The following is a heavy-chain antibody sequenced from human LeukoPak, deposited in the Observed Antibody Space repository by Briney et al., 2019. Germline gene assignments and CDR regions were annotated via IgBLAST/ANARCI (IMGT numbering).Heavy chain of an antibody. J-gene: IGHJ4*02. D-gene: IGHD3-10*01. CDR1: GYTLTELS. CDR3: ARGASGDEFDY. CDR2: MNPNSGNT. V-gene: IGHV1-8*01. Sequence: ASVKVSCKVSGYTLTELSMHWVRQATGQGLEWMGWMNPNSGNTGYAQKFQGRVTMTRNTSISTAYMELSSLRSEDTAVYYCARGASGDEFDYWGQGTLVTVSS.